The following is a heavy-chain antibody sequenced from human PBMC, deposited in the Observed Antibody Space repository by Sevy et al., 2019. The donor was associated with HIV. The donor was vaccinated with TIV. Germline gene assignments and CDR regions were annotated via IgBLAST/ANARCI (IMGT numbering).Heavy chain of an antibody. CDR1: GFTFSKIA. CDR2: ISNDGSNK. CDR3: ARASHMITFGGVIVVDGIDY. Sequence: GGSLRLSCAASGFTFSKIAIHWVRQAPGKGLEWVSVISNDGSNKDYADSVKGRFTISRDNSKNMLYLQLNCLRVEDTAGYYCARASHMITFGGVIVVDGIDYWGQGTLVTVSS. J-gene: IGHJ4*02. D-gene: IGHD3-16*02. V-gene: IGHV3-30-3*01.